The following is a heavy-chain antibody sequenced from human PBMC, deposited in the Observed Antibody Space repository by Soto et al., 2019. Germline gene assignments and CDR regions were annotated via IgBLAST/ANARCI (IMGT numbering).Heavy chain of an antibody. V-gene: IGHV1-2*04. CDR2: INPNSGGT. J-gene: IGHJ5*02. CDR1: GYTLTSYD. D-gene: IGHD3-3*01. CDR3: AGSHYDFWSGYPHHWFDP. Sequence: ASVKVSCKASGYTLTSYDINWVRQATGQGLEWMGWINPNSGGTNYAQKFQGWVTMTRDKSISTAYMELSRLRSDDTAVFYCAGSHYDFWSGYPHHWFDPWGQGTLVTVS.